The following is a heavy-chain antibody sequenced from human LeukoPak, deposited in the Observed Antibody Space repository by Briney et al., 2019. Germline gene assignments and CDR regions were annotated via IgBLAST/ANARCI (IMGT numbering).Heavy chain of an antibody. CDR2: IYYSGNT. CDR1: GGSISSSNYY. Sequence: SETLSLTCTVPGGSISSSNYYWGWIRQPPGKGLEWIGSIYYSGNTYYNPSLKSRVTISVDTSKNHFSLNLNSVTAADTAMYYCARHAHYDFVTGLFDPWGQGTLVTVSS. V-gene: IGHV4-39*01. CDR3: ARHAHYDFVTGLFDP. J-gene: IGHJ5*02. D-gene: IGHD3-3*01.